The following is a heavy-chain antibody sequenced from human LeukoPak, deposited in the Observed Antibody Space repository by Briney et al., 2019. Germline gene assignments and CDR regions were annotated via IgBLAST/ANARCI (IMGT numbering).Heavy chain of an antibody. CDR1: GFTFSYYG. CDR2: IWSNGYSE. D-gene: IGHD3-16*01. J-gene: IGHJ4*02. CDR3: AKDLLTFGGVN. Sequence: GGSLRLSCAASGFTFSYYGMHWVRQAPGKGLEWVAVIWSNGYSEYYADSVKGRFSVSRDNSKNTLYLQMNSLRAEDTAVYYCAKDLLTFGGVNWGQGTLVTVSS. V-gene: IGHV3-33*06.